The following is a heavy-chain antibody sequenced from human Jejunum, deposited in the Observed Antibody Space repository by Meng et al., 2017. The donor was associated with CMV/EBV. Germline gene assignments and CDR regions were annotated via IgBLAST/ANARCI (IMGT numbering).Heavy chain of an antibody. J-gene: IGHJ4*02. V-gene: IGHV4-4*07. D-gene: IGHD3-22*01. Sequence: VQLQESGPGLLRPSEHLSLTCSVSGGSLTTSYWNWIRHTAGKGLGWIGRIYTNGRAIYHPSLVSRVTISEDTSKNQFSLRLTSVTAADTAVYYCARSGYYYDTTGYSPFDYWGQGALVTVSS. CDR3: ARSGYYYDTTGYSPFDY. CDR1: GGSLTTSY. CDR2: IYTNGRA.